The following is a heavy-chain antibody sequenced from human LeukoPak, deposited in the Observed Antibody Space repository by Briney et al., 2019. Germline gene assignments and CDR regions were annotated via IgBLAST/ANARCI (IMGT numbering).Heavy chain of an antibody. V-gene: IGHV4-4*02. Sequence: SETLSFTCTVSGGSISTSNWWSWVRQPPGKGLEWIGEVYHSGSTTYNSSLKSRLTMSIDKSKNHFSLNLSSVTAADTAVYYCARRYYGSGTNYFDYWGQGTLVTVSS. J-gene: IGHJ4*02. CDR1: GGSISTSNW. CDR3: ARRYYGSGTNYFDY. CDR2: VYHSGST. D-gene: IGHD3-10*01.